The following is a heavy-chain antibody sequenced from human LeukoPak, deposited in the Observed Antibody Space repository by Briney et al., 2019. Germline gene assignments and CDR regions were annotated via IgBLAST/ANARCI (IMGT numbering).Heavy chain of an antibody. D-gene: IGHD3-10*01. J-gene: IGHJ4*02. CDR1: GFSFTTYW. V-gene: IGHV3-74*01. Sequence: GGSLRLSCAATGFSFTTYWTHWVRQAPGKGLVWVSRINSDGSTTTYADSVKGRFTISRDNAENTLYLQMNSLRAEDTALYFCASASGTYSPFDYWGQGTLVTVSS. CDR3: ASASGTYSPFDY. CDR2: INSDGSTT.